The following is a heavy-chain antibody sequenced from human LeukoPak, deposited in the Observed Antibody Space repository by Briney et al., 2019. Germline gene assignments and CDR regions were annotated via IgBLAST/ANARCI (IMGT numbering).Heavy chain of an antibody. CDR1: GFTFNTYG. D-gene: IGHD5-18*01. CDR3: AGDLIHTDFDY. CDR2: IRYDGSNK. V-gene: IGHV3-30*02. Sequence: WVSLRRSGAASGFTFNTYGMDWVRHAPGNGLVGLAFIRYDGSNKYYKDYVKGRFTISRDNSKNTLYLQMNSLRDEDTAVYSCAGDLIHTDFDYWGQGTLVTVSS. J-gene: IGHJ4*02.